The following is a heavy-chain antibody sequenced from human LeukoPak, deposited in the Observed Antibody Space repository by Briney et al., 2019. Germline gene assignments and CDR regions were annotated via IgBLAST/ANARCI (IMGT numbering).Heavy chain of an antibody. CDR3: ARLKMGITGTHFDY. J-gene: IGHJ4*02. CDR2: IYYSGST. CDR1: GGSISSYF. D-gene: IGHD1-20*01. V-gene: IGHV4-59*08. Sequence: SETLSLTCTVSGGSISSYFWSWIRQPPGKGLEWTGYIYYSGSTNYNPSLKSRVTISVDTSKNQFSLKLSSVTAADTAVYHCARLKMGITGTHFDYWGQGTLVTVSS.